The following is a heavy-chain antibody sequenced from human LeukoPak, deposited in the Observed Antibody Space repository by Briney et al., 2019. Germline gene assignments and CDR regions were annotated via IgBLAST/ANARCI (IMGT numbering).Heavy chain of an antibody. CDR2: INWNGGST. CDR1: GFTFDDYG. V-gene: IGHV3-20*04. Sequence: RSGGSLRLSCAASGFTFDDYGMSWVRQAPGKGLEWVSGINWNGGSTGYADSMKGRFTISGDNAKNSLYLQMNSLRAEDTALYYCARAQYSSSSKDAFDIWGQGTMVTVSS. CDR3: ARAQYSSSSKDAFDI. J-gene: IGHJ3*02. D-gene: IGHD6-13*01.